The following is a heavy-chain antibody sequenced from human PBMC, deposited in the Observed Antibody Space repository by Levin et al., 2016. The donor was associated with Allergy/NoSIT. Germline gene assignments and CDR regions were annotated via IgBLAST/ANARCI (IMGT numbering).Heavy chain of an antibody. V-gene: IGHV4-34*01. CDR2: ASDSGSS. CDR3: ARVSDGEVYEYYGMDV. Sequence: GSLRLSCAVYGGSFSNYYWTWIRHSPGKGLEWIGEASDSGSSNDNPSLKSRVTISLDTSKKQMSLKLRSVTAADTAVYYCARVSDGEVYEYYGMDVWGQGTTVTVSS. CDR1: GGSFSNYY. J-gene: IGHJ6*02. D-gene: IGHD2-8*01.